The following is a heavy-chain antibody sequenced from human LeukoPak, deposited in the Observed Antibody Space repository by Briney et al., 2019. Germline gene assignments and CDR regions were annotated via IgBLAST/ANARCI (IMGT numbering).Heavy chain of an antibody. CDR1: GFTFSSYW. CDR2: IKQDGSEK. V-gene: IGHV3-7*01. Sequence: GGSLRLSCADSGFTFSSYWMTWIRQAPGKGLEWVANIKQDGSEKYYVDSVKGRFTISRDNAKNSLYLQMNSLRAEDTAVYYCARDTGGGYSCYDCWGQGTLVTVSS. D-gene: IGHD5-18*01. J-gene: IGHJ4*02. CDR3: ARDTGGGYSCYDC.